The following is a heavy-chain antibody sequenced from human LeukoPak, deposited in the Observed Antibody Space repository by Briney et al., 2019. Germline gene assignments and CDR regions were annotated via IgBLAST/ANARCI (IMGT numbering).Heavy chain of an antibody. J-gene: IGHJ3*02. Sequence: ASVKLSCTASAYTITRYYMHWMPQAPDPGLKRTGCINPNRGGTNYAQKFQGRVTMTRDTSISTAYMELSRLRSDDTAVYYCASFDYGDYYAFDIWGQGTMVTVSS. CDR1: AYTITRYY. CDR3: ASFDYGDYYAFDI. V-gene: IGHV1-2*02. D-gene: IGHD4-17*01. CDR2: INPNRGGT.